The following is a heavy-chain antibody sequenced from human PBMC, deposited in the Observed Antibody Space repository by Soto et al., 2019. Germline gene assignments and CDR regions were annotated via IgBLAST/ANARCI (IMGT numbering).Heavy chain of an antibody. Sequence: GASVKVSCKASGYTFTSYDINWVQQATGQGLEWMGWMNPNSGNTGYAQKFQGRVTMTRNTSISTAYMELSSLRSEDTAVYYCARGITIFGVVIRSYYMDVWGKGTTVTVSS. D-gene: IGHD3-3*01. V-gene: IGHV1-8*01. CDR3: ARGITIFGVVIRSYYMDV. CDR2: MNPNSGNT. CDR1: GYTFTSYD. J-gene: IGHJ6*03.